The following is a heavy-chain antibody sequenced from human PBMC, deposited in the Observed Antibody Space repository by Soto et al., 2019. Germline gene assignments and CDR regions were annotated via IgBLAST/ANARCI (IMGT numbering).Heavy chain of an antibody. J-gene: IGHJ4*02. V-gene: IGHV4-61*01. CDR2: IYYTGSS. CDR1: GGSVSSGNYY. CDR3: ARAYGGNCFXY. Sequence: SETLSLTCTVSGGSVSSGNYYWSWIRQPPGKGLEWIGFIYYTGSSSYNPSLKSRVTMSLDKSNNQFSLKLTSVTAADTAVYYCARAYGGNCFXYWGQGTLVXVSS. D-gene: IGHD2-15*01.